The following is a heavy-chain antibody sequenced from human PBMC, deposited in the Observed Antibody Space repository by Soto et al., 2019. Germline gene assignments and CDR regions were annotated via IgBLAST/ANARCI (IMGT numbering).Heavy chain of an antibody. CDR3: ASGVPAAIRGNWFDP. V-gene: IGHV4-31*03. Sequence: PSETLSLTCTVSGVTVSSDAYYWSWIRQPPGKGLEWIGNIYHTGSTYYSPSLKSRVDISLDRSTNQFSLRLSSVTAADTAVYYCASGVPAAIRGNWFDPWGQGTLVTVSS. CDR2: IYHTGST. J-gene: IGHJ5*02. CDR1: GVTVSSDAYY. D-gene: IGHD2-2*01.